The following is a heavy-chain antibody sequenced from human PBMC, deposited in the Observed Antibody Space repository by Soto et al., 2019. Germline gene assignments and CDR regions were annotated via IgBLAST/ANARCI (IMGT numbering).Heavy chain of an antibody. CDR3: ARRGRQYSDLLSSPQVVGAFDI. CDR2: VFYSVSS. J-gene: IGHJ3*02. D-gene: IGHD3-9*01. CDR1: GASITTYS. V-gene: IGHV4-59*01. Sequence: QVQLQESGPGLVRPSETLSLTCTVSGASITTYSWNWIRHSPGKGLEWIGNVFYSVSSDSDPSLKSRVTLSVDTSKNQVSLRLRSVTAADTAVYYCARRGRQYSDLLSSPQVVGAFDIWGQGTQVTVSS.